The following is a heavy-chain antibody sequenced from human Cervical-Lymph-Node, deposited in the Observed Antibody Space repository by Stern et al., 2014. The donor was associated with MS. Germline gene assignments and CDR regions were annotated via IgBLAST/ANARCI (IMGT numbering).Heavy chain of an antibody. CDR3: ARERDGADY. Sequence: MQLVESGGGLVRPGGSLRLSCAASGFTFTDYYMNWIRQAPGKGLEWVSYISASGSTIYVADSVKGRFTISRDNAKESVYLQMNSLRVEDTAMYYCARERDGADYWGQGTLVTVSS. D-gene: IGHD5-24*01. CDR2: ISASGSTI. J-gene: IGHJ4*02. V-gene: IGHV3-11*01. CDR1: GFTFTDYY.